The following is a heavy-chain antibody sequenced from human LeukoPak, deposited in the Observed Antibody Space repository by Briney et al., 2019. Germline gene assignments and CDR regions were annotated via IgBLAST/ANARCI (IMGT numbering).Heavy chain of an antibody. CDR1: GGSISSYY. CDR2: TYTGGST. V-gene: IGHV4-4*07. J-gene: IGHJ4*02. Sequence: PSETLSLTCTVSGGSISSYYWNWIRQPAGKGLEYIGRTYTGGSTNYNPSLKSRVTMSVDTSKNQFSLKLSSVTAADTAVYYWVGGTYYGSDSWGQGTLVTVSS. CDR3: VGGTYYGSDS. D-gene: IGHD1-26*01.